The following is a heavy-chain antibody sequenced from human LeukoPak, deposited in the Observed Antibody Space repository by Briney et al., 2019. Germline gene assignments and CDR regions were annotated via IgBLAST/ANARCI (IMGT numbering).Heavy chain of an antibody. J-gene: IGHJ3*02. CDR1: GGSISSGGYY. D-gene: IGHD6-13*01. CDR3: ARDSDAAAGVGDAFDI. CDR2: IYHSGST. Sequence: SETLSLTCTVSGGSISSGGYYWSWIRQPPGKGLEWIGYIYHSGSTYYNPSLKSRVTISVDKSKNQFSLKLSSVTAADTAVYYCARDSDAAAGVGDAFDIWGQGTMVTVSS. V-gene: IGHV4-30-2*01.